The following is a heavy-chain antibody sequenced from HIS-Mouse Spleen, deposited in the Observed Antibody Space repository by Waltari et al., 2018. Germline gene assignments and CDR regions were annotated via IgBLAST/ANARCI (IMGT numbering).Heavy chain of an antibody. CDR3: ATLSWGYEYNSFDY. D-gene: IGHD6-13*01. J-gene: IGHJ4*02. CDR2: RSYDGRNK. Sequence: QVQLVESGGGVVQPGRSLRLSCAASGFTFSSYGMHWVRQAPGKGLDWVAVRSYDGRNKYYADSVKGRFTISRDNSKNTLYLQMNSLRADDTAVYYCATLSWGYEYNSFDYWGQGTLVTVSS. CDR1: GFTFSSYG. V-gene: IGHV3-30*03.